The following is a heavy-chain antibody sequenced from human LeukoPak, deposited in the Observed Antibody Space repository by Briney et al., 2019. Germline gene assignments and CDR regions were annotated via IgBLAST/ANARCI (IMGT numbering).Heavy chain of an antibody. J-gene: IGHJ3*02. D-gene: IGHD4-23*01. CDR1: GYTFSGYY. CDR2: INPNSGGT. CDR3: ARGFGGNKAFDI. Sequence: GASVKVSCKASGYTFSGYYMHWVRQAPGQGLEWMGWINPNSGGTNYAQKLQGRVTMTTDTSTSTAYMELRSLRYDDTAVYYCARGFGGNKAFDIWGQGTMVTVSS. V-gene: IGHV1-2*02.